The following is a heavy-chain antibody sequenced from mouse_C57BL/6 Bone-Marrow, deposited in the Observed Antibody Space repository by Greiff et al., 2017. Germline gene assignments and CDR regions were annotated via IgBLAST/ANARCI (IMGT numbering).Heavy chain of an antibody. J-gene: IGHJ2*01. Sequence: VQLQQSGPELVKPGDSVKISCKASGYSFTGYFMNWVMQSHGKSLEWIGRINPYNGDTFYNQKFKGKATLTVDKSSSPAHMELRSLTSEDSAVYYCARRRYFDYWGQGTTLTVSS. CDR2: INPYNGDT. V-gene: IGHV1-20*01. CDR3: ARRRYFDY. CDR1: GYSFTGYF.